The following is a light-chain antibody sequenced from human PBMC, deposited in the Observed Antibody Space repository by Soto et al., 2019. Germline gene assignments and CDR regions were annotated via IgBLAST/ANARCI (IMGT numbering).Light chain of an antibody. CDR2: GSF. CDR3: QQYYSFPRT. CDR1: QSVDNN. V-gene: IGKV3-15*01. J-gene: IGKJ1*01. Sequence: EIVMTQSPVTLSASPGESATLSCRASQSVDNNVAWYQQKPGQAPRLLIVGSFARATGIPARFSGSGSGSEFTLTISCLQSEDFATYYCQQYYSFPRTFGQGTKVDIK.